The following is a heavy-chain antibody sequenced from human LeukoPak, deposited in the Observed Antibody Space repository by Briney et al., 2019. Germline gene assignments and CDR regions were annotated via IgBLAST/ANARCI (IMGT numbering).Heavy chain of an antibody. D-gene: IGHD3-10*01. J-gene: IGHJ4*02. Sequence: ASVKVSFKASGGTFSSYAISWVRQAPRQGLEWMGGIIPVFGTATYAQTFQGRVTITADESTSTAYMERSSLRSEDTGVYYCARVRGLTPYWCWGKGTLVSV. CDR3: ARVRGLTPYWC. CDR2: IIPVFGTA. V-gene: IGHV1-69*13. CDR1: GGTFSSYA.